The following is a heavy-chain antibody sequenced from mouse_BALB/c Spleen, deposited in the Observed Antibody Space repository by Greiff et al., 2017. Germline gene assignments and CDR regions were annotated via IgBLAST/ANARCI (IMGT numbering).Heavy chain of an antibody. J-gene: IGHJ2*01. Sequence: VKLQESGAELVRPGSSVKISCKASGYAFSSYWMNWVKQRPGQGLEWIGQIYPGDGDTNYNGKFKGKATLTADKSSSTAYMQLSSLTSEDSAVYFCARGGYYGNLFDYWGQGTTLTVSS. D-gene: IGHD2-1*01. CDR2: IYPGDGDT. V-gene: IGHV1-80*01. CDR3: ARGGYYGNLFDY. CDR1: GYAFSSYW.